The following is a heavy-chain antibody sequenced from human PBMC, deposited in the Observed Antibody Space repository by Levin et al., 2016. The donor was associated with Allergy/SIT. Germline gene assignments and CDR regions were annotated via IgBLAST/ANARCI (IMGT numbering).Heavy chain of an antibody. D-gene: IGHD3-10*01. CDR3: ARGLHYASGSRWYYYYGMDV. CDR2: INHSGST. J-gene: IGHJ6*02. V-gene: IGHV4-34*01. Sequence: PGKGLGWIGEINHSGSTNYNPSLKSRVTILVDTSENQFSLKLSSVTAADTAVYYCARGLHYASGSRWYYYYGMDVWGQGTTVTVSS.